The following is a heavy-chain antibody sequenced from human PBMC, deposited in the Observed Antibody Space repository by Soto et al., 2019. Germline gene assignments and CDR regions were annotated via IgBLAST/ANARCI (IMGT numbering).Heavy chain of an antibody. J-gene: IGHJ5*02. Sequence: ASVKVSCKASGYTFTSYAMHWVRQAPGQRLEWMGWINAGNGNTKYSQKFRGRVTITRDTSTSTAYMELRSLRFDDTAVYYCARAIQWPTETDPWGQGTLVTVSS. CDR1: GYTFTSYA. D-gene: IGHD6-19*01. V-gene: IGHV1-3*01. CDR3: ARAIQWPTETDP. CDR2: INAGNGNT.